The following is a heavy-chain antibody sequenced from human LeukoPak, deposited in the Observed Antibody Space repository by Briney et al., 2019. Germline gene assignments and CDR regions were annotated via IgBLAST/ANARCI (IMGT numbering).Heavy chain of an antibody. V-gene: IGHV1-46*01. CDR2: TDPIGGST. J-gene: IGHJ4*02. CDR1: GYTFTNYY. CDR3: ARVGSYYDFWSGYSRHFDY. D-gene: IGHD3-3*01. Sequence: GASVKVSCKASGYTFTNYYIHWVRRAPGQGLEWMGITDPIGGSTNYAQKFQGRVTMTRDTSTSTVYMELSSLRSEDTAVYYCARVGSYYDFWSGYSRHFDYWGQGTLVTVSS.